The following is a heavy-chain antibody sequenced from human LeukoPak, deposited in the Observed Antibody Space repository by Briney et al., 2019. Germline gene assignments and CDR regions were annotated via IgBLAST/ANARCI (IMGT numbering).Heavy chain of an antibody. J-gene: IGHJ4*02. V-gene: IGHV1-46*01. CDR2: INPSGGST. CDR3: ANIGYDRSGRYPVDD. D-gene: IGHD3-22*01. CDR1: GYTFTSYY. Sequence: ASVKVSCKASGYTFTSYYMHWVRQAPGQGLEWMGIINPSGGSTSYAQKFQGRVTMTRDTSTSTVYMDLRSLRSEDTAVYYCANIGYDRSGRYPVDDWGQGTLVTVSS.